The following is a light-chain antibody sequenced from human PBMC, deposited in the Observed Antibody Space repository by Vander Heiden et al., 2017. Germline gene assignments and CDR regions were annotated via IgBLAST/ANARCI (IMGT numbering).Light chain of an antibody. CDR3: CSYAGNWV. Sequence: QSALTQPASVSGSPGQSITSSCTGTSSDVGSYNLVSWYQQHPGKAPKLMIYEGSKRPSGVSNRFSGSKSGDTASLTISGLQAEDEADYYCCSYAGNWVFGGGTKLTVL. V-gene: IGLV2-23*01. CDR2: EGS. J-gene: IGLJ3*02. CDR1: SSDVGSYNL.